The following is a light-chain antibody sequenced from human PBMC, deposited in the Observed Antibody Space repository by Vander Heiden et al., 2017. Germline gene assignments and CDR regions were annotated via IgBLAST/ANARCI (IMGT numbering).Light chain of an antibody. CDR2: LGS. CDR3: MQALQTPLLT. J-gene: IGKJ4*01. Sequence: DIVMTQSPLSLPVPPGEPASISCRSSQSLLHSNGYNYLDWYLQKPGQSLQLLIYLGSNRASGVPDRFSGSGSGTDFTLKISRVEAEDVGVYYCMQALQTPLLTFGGGTKVEIK. V-gene: IGKV2-28*01. CDR1: QSLLHSNGYNY.